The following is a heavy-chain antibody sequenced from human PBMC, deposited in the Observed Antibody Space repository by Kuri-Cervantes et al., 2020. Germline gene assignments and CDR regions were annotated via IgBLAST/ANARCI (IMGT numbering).Heavy chain of an antibody. CDR2: ISSSSSYI. Sequence: GESLKISCAASGFTFSSYSMNWVRQAPGKGLEWVSSISSSSSYIYYADSVKGRFSISRDNAKNSLYLQMNSLRAEDTAVYYCASLPTPATLLWFGEFSFDYWGQGTLVTVSS. CDR3: ASLPTPATLLWFGEFSFDY. J-gene: IGHJ4*02. D-gene: IGHD3-10*01. CDR1: GFTFSSYS. V-gene: IGHV3-21*01.